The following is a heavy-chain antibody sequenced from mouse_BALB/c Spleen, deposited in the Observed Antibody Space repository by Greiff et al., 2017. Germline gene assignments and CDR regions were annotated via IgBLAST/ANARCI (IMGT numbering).Heavy chain of an antibody. J-gene: IGHJ3*01. CDR2: IDPENGNT. Sequence: VQLQQSGAELVRPGALVKLSCKASGFNIKDYYMHWVKQRPEQGLEWIGWIDPENGNTIYDPKFQGKASITADTSSNTAYLQLSSLTSEDTAVYYCAGTGGFAYWGQGTLVTVSA. D-gene: IGHD4-1*01. CDR1: GFNIKDYY. V-gene: IGHV14-1*02. CDR3: AGTGGFAY.